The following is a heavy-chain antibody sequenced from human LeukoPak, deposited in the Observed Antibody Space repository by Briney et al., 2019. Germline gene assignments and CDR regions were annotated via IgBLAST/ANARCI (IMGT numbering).Heavy chain of an antibody. D-gene: IGHD2-2*01. J-gene: IGHJ4*02. V-gene: IGHV3-23*01. CDR1: GFTFSSYG. Sequence: GGSLRLSCAASGFTFSSYGMHWVRQAPGKGLEWVSAISGNGRDTYYTDSVRGRFTISRDNSKNTLYLQMHSLRAEDTAIYYCARAAAVCSSTSCYGHYWGQGTLVTVSS. CDR3: ARAAAVCSSTSCYGHY. CDR2: ISGNGRDT.